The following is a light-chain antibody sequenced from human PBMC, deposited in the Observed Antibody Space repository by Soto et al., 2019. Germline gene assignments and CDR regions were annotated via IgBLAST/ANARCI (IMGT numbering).Light chain of an antibody. CDR1: ESVSYSY. CDR2: DAS. CDR3: QQYGSSPIT. V-gene: IGKV3D-20*01. J-gene: IGKJ5*01. Sequence: EIVLTQSPATMSLSPGERATLSCGASESVSYSYVAWYQQKAGLAPRLLIHDASTRASGSPDRFSGSKSGTDFTLTIRGLEPEDAALYYCQQYGSSPITFGQGTRLEIK.